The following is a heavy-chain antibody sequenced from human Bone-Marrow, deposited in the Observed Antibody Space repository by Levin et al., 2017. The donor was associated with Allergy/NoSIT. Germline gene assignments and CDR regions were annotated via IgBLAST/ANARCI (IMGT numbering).Heavy chain of an antibody. V-gene: IGHV3-30*18. CDR1: GFTFSSYG. J-gene: IGHJ3*02. CDR2: ISYDGSNK. Sequence: PGGSLRLSCAASGFTFSSYGMHWVRQAPGKGLEWVAVISYDGSNKYYADSVKGRFTISRDNSKNTLYLQMNSLRAEDTAVYYCAKETLDEGYAFDIWGQGTMVTVSS. CDR3: AKETLDEGYAFDI. D-gene: IGHD3/OR15-3a*01.